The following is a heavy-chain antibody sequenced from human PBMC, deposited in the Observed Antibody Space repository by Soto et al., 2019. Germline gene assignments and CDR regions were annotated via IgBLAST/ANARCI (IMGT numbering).Heavy chain of an antibody. D-gene: IGHD3-9*01. Sequence: GASVKVSCKASGGTFSSYAISWVRQAPGQGLERMGGIIPIFGTANYAQKFQGRVTITADESTSTAYMELSSLRSEDTAVYYCARAEVNRGVLRYFDWLLWPDYWGQGTLVTVSS. CDR3: ARAEVNRGVLRYFDWLLWPDY. J-gene: IGHJ4*02. CDR2: IIPIFGTA. V-gene: IGHV1-69*13. CDR1: GGTFSSYA.